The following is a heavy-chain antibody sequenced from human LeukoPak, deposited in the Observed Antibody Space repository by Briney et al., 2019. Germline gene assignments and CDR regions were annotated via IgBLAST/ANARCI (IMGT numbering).Heavy chain of an antibody. CDR3: ARGEVAYYAHYYYYMDV. Sequence: SETLSLTCTVSGGSISSHYWSWIRQPPGKGLEWIGYIYYSGSTNYNPSLKSRVTISVDTSKNQFSLKLSSVTAADTAVYYCARGEVAYYAHYYYYMDVWGKGTTVTVSS. J-gene: IGHJ6*03. CDR2: IYYSGST. CDR1: GGSISSHY. V-gene: IGHV4-59*11. D-gene: IGHD2/OR15-2a*01.